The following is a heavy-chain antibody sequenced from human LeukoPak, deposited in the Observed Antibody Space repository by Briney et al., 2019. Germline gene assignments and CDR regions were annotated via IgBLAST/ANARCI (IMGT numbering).Heavy chain of an antibody. CDR1: GFTFSSYA. D-gene: IGHD3-10*01. J-gene: IGHJ4*02. CDR2: ISYDGSNK. CDR3: ARGGSSRPDY. Sequence: GGSLRLSCAASGFTFSSYAMHWVRQAPGKGLEWVAVISYDGSNKYYADSVKGRFTISRDNSKNTLYLQMHSLRPDDTAVYYCARGGSSRPDYWGQGTLVTVSS. V-gene: IGHV3-30*04.